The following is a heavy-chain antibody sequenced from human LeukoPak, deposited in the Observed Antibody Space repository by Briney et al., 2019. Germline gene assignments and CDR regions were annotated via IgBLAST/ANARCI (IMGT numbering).Heavy chain of an antibody. Sequence: SETLSLTCAVYGGSFSGYYWSWIRQPPGKGLEWIGEINHSGSTNYNPSLKSRVTISVDTSKNQFSLKLSSVTAADTAVYYCARGREASFDYWGQGTLVTVSS. CDR3: ARGREASFDY. CDR1: GGSFSGYY. V-gene: IGHV4-34*01. CDR2: INHSGST. J-gene: IGHJ4*02.